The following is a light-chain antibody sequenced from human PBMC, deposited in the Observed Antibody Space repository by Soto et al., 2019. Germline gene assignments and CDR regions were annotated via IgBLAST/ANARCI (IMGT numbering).Light chain of an antibody. CDR1: QSIDVW. V-gene: IGKV1-5*03. CDR3: QQYNVYWT. Sequence: DIQMTQSPSTLSASVGDRVTITCRASQSIDVWLAWYQQKPGRAPKLLIYRASTLESGVPSRFSGSGSGTEFTLTISSLQPEDFATYYCQQYNVYWTFGQGTKVEIK. J-gene: IGKJ1*01. CDR2: RAS.